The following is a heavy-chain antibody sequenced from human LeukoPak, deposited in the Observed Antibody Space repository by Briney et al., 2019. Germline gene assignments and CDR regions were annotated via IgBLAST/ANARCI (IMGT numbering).Heavy chain of an antibody. CDR3: AKSGYSSSWYVTY. V-gene: IGHV3-23*01. D-gene: IGHD6-13*01. Sequence: PGGSLRLSCAASGFTFSNYAMSWVRQAPGKGLEWVSFITDSGSSTYYADSVKGRFAISRDSSKNTLSLQMNSLRVEDTGVYYCAKSGYSSSWYVTYWGQGTLVTVSS. J-gene: IGHJ4*02. CDR1: GFTFSNYA. CDR2: ITDSGSST.